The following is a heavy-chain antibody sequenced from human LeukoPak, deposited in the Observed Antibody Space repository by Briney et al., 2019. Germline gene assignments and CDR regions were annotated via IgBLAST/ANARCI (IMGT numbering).Heavy chain of an antibody. D-gene: IGHD2-15*01. Sequence: GGSLRLSCAASGFSFSSYGMHWVRQAPGKGLEWVAGISDDGSNEYYAGSVRGRFTISGDNSKNMLYLQMNSMRAEDTAVYYCAGGWYFFDYCGQGTLVIVSS. J-gene: IGHJ4*02. CDR1: GFSFSSYG. CDR2: ISDDGSNE. V-gene: IGHV3-30*03. CDR3: AGGWYFFDY.